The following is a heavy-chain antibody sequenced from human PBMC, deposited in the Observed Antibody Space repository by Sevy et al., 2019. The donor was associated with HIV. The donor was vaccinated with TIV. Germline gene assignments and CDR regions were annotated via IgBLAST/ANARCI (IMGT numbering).Heavy chain of an antibody. CDR1: GFTFSSYW. J-gene: IGHJ4*02. D-gene: IGHD2-15*01. CDR3: AGSRYCSGLGY. Sequence: GGSLRLSCAASGFTFSSYWLHWVRQGLGKGLVWVSRTNSDGSSTSYADSVKGRFTVSRDNAKNTLYLQMNSLRVEETAVYYCAGSRYCSGLGYWGQGTLVTVSS. CDR2: TNSDGSST. V-gene: IGHV3-74*01.